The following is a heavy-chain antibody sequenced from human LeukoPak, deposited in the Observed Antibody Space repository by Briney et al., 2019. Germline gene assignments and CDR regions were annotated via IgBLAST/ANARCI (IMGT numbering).Heavy chain of an antibody. J-gene: IGHJ6*03. CDR3: ARGYCSGGSCYSSYYYSYMDV. Sequence: NPSETLSLTCTVSGGSISSSSYYWGWIRQPPGKGLEWIGSINYSGSTYYNPSLKSRVTISVDRSKNQFSLKLSSVTAADTAVYYCARGYCSGGSCYSSYYYSYMDVWGKGTTVTVSS. CDR2: INYSGST. CDR1: GGSISSSSYY. D-gene: IGHD2-15*01. V-gene: IGHV4-39*07.